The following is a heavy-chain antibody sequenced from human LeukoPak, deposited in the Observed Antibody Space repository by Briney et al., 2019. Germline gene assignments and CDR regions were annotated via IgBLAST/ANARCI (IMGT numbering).Heavy chain of an antibody. CDR3: ARLVVATNFDY. Sequence: GGSLRLSCSASGFRFSSYEMSWVRQAPGKGLEWVSYISSSGTTIYYADSVRGRFTISRDNAKNSLYLQMNSLRAEDTAVYYCARLVVATNFDYWGQGTLVTVSS. CDR2: ISSSGTTI. J-gene: IGHJ4*02. V-gene: IGHV3-48*03. D-gene: IGHD5-12*01. CDR1: GFRFSSYE.